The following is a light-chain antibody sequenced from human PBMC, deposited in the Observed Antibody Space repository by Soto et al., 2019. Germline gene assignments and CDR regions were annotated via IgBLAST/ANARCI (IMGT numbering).Light chain of an antibody. CDR3: QQYGSSFLT. Sequence: EIVLTQSPGTLSLSPGERATLSCMASQSVSSSYLAWYQQKPGQAPRLLIYGASSRATGIPDRFSGSGSGTDFTLTISRLEPEDFAVYYCQQYGSSFLTFGGGTKVDIK. V-gene: IGKV3-20*01. CDR1: QSVSSSY. J-gene: IGKJ4*01. CDR2: GAS.